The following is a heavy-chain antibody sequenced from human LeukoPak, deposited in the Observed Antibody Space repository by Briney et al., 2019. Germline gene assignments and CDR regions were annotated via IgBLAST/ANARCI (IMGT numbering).Heavy chain of an antibody. CDR3: ARATPVGGVRFDY. V-gene: IGHV4-4*09. CDR2: IYTTGDT. D-gene: IGHD3-16*01. Sequence: SETLSLTCTVSGVSISSYYWSWIRQPPGKGLEWIGSIYTTGDTRYNPSLKSRVTISVDTSKDQFSLKLSSVTAADTAVYYCARATPVGGVRFDYWGQGTLVTVSS. CDR1: GVSISSYY. J-gene: IGHJ4*02.